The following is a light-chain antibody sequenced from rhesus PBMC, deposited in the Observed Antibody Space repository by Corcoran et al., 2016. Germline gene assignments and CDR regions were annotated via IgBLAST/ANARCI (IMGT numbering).Light chain of an antibody. CDR2: EVS. Sequence: QSALTQPPSVSKSLGQSVTISCTGTSSDIGVYNGVSWYQQHPGTAPRLLIYEVSKRPSGVSDRFSGSKSGNTASLTISGLQAEDEADYYCGSYRSGSTYIFGAGTRLTVL. J-gene: IGLJ1*01. CDR1: SSDIGVYNG. V-gene: IGLV2-38*01. CDR3: GSYRSGSTYI.